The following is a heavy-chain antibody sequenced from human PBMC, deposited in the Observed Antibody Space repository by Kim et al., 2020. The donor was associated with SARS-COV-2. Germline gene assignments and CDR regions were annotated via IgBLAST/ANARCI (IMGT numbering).Heavy chain of an antibody. CDR3: AKDITMVRGVISGFDY. D-gene: IGHD3-10*01. Sequence: SVKGRLTISRDNSKNSLYLQMNSLRTEDTALYYCAKDITMVRGVISGFDYWGQGTLVTVSS. V-gene: IGHV3-43*01. J-gene: IGHJ4*02.